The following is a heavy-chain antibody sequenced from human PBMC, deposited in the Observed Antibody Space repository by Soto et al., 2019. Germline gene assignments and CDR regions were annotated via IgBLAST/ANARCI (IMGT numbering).Heavy chain of an antibody. D-gene: IGHD1-26*01. V-gene: IGHV1-2*02. CDR1: GYTFTGYY. Sequence: ASVKVSCKASGYTFTGYYMHWVRQAPGQGLEWMGWINPNSGGTNYAQKFQGRVTMTRDTSISTAYMELSRLRSDDTAVYYCARELLGRSSGDLYYYYYGMDVWGQGTTVTVSS. CDR2: INPNSGGT. J-gene: IGHJ6*02. CDR3: ARELLGRSSGDLYYYYYGMDV.